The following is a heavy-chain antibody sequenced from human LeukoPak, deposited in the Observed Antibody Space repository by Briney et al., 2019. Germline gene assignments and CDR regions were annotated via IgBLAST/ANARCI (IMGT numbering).Heavy chain of an antibody. Sequence: GGSLRLSCAASGFTFSSYAMNWVRQAPGKGLEWASGTSGSGGSTFYADSVKGRFTMSRDNSKNTLYLQMNSLRAEDTAVYYCAKDLGYSGYDAIDYWGQGTLVTVSS. J-gene: IGHJ4*02. CDR3: AKDLGYSGYDAIDY. CDR2: TSGSGGST. V-gene: IGHV3-23*01. CDR1: GFTFSSYA. D-gene: IGHD5-12*01.